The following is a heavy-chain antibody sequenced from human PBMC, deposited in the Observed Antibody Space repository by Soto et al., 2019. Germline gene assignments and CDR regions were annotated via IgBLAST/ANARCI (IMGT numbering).Heavy chain of an antibody. V-gene: IGHV4-39*01. CDR3: VSQRPTVPTEAYFDY. J-gene: IGHJ4*02. CDR2: VYYRGST. Sequence: SETLSLTCTVSGGSVTNSSYYWGWIRQSPGKGLEWIGSVYYRGSTYSNPSVKSRVTISVDTSKNQFSLSLNSVTAADTAVYFCVSQRPTVPTEAYFDYWGPGALVTVSS. CDR1: GGSVTNSSYY.